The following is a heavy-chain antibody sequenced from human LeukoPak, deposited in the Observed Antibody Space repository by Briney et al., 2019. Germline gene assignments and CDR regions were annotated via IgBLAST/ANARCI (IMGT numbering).Heavy chain of an antibody. Sequence: GASVQVSCKASGYTFISYGINWVRQAPGRGLEWMGWISPYNGNTNYAQKFQGRVTMTTDTSTSTAYMELRSLKSDDTAVYYCARGEGVAARQSWFDPWGQGTLVTVSS. J-gene: IGHJ5*02. V-gene: IGHV1-18*01. CDR2: ISPYNGNT. D-gene: IGHD6-6*01. CDR1: GYTFISYG. CDR3: ARGEGVAARQSWFDP.